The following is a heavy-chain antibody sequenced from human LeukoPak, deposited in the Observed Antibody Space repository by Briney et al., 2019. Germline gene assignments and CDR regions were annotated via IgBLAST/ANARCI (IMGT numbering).Heavy chain of an antibody. CDR3: ARLAFYYDRSGPADWYFDL. D-gene: IGHD3-22*01. V-gene: IGHV4-59*08. J-gene: IGHJ2*01. CDR2: LFHSGDT. Sequence: SETLSLTCTVSGDFIGSVSWSWIRQPPGKGLECIGSLFHSGDTNYSPSLKSRLTISVDTSKKQLSLKLKSVTAADTAVYYCARLAFYYDRSGPADWYFDLWGRGTLVTVSS. CDR1: GDFIGSVS.